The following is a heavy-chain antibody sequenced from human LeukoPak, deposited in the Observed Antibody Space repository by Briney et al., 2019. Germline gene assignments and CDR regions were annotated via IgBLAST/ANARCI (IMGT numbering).Heavy chain of an antibody. CDR1: VGSISSSSYY. CDR3: ARRFRSGYFDY. Sequence: KTSETLTLTCTVSVGSISSSSYYCGWIRQPPGKWLEWIGSIYYSGSTYYNPSLKSRFTISVDTSKNQFSLKMSSVTAADTAVYYCARRFRSGYFDYWGQGTLVTVSS. D-gene: IGHD6-19*01. J-gene: IGHJ4*02. V-gene: IGHV4-39*01. CDR2: IYYSGST.